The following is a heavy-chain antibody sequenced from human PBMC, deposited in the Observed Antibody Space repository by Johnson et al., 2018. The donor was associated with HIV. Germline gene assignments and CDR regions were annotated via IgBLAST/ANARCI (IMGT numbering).Heavy chain of an antibody. CDR2: IRYDGSNK. CDR1: GFTFSSYG. V-gene: IGHV3-30*02. Sequence: QVQLVESGGGVVQPGGSLRLSCAASGFTFSSYGMHWVRQAPGKGLEWVAFIRYDGSNKYYADSVTGLFPISRDNSKNTLYLQMNSLSAEDTAVYYCANGRAWELLSELEREYTEFEEWGQGTMVSVSS. J-gene: IGHJ3*01. D-gene: IGHD1-26*01. CDR3: ANGRAWELLSELEREYTEFEE.